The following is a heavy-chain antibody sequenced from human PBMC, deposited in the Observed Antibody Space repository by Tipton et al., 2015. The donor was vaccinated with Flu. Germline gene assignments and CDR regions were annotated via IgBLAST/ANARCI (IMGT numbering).Heavy chain of an antibody. D-gene: IGHD2-2*01. Sequence: QLVQSGGALVQPGGSLRLSCEASGFTFSDFWMSWVRQAPGKGLEWVAHIKQDGSEKYYVDSVKGRFTISRDNAKNSLYLQMNSLRAEDTAVYYCAREAYAALDNWGQGTLVTVSS. CDR2: IKQDGSEK. V-gene: IGHV3-7*01. J-gene: IGHJ1*01. CDR1: GFTFSDFW. CDR3: AREAYAALDN.